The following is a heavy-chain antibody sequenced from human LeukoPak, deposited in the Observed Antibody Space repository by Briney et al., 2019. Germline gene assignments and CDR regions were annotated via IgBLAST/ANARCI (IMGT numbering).Heavy chain of an antibody. Sequence: SETLSLTCTVSGGSISSYYWSWIRQPPGKGLEWIGYIYYSGSTNYNPSLKSRVTISVDTSKNQFSLKLSSVTAADTAVYYCASYGDSRYCYFDLWGRGTLVTVSS. CDR1: GGSISSYY. D-gene: IGHD4-17*01. V-gene: IGHV4-59*01. CDR3: ASYGDSRYCYFDL. CDR2: IYYSGST. J-gene: IGHJ2*01.